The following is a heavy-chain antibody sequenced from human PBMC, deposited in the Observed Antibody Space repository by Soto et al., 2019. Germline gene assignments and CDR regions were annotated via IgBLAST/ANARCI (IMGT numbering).Heavy chain of an antibody. CDR1: GFTFSSYW. V-gene: IGHV3-74*01. CDR2: INSDGSST. D-gene: IGHD4-17*01. Sequence: GGSLRLSCAASGFTFSSYWMHWVRQAPGKGLVWVSRINSDGSSTSYADSVKGRFTISRDNAKNTLYLQMSSLRAEDTAVYYCARSYFDYGDYSSTNFDYWGQGTLVTVSS. J-gene: IGHJ4*02. CDR3: ARSYFDYGDYSSTNFDY.